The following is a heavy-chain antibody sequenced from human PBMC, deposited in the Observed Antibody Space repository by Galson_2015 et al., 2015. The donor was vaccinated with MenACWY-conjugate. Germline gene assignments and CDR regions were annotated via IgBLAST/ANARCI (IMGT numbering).Heavy chain of an antibody. Sequence: SLRLSCAASEFTLSGYWMHWVRQAPGKGLVWVSRINSDGSSTSYAESVEGRFTISRDNAKNTLYLQMNSLGAEDTAVYYCTGGNGGYGRFDPWGQGTLVTVSS. CDR1: EFTLSGYW. J-gene: IGHJ5*02. CDR2: INSDGSST. D-gene: IGHD5-12*01. V-gene: IGHV3-74*01. CDR3: TGGNGGYGRFDP.